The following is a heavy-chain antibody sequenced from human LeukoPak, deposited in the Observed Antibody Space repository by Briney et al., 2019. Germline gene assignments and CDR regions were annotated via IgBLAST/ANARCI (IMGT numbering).Heavy chain of an antibody. J-gene: IGHJ4*02. CDR2: INANTGNP. CDR1: GYTFTSYA. CDR3: ARAGMSGSYFDY. Sequence: ASVKVSCKASGYTFTSYAMNWVRQAPGQGLEWMGWINANTGNPTYAQGFTGRFVFSLDISVSTAYLQISSLKAEDTAVYYCARAGMSGSYFDYWGQGTLVTVSS. V-gene: IGHV7-4-1*02. D-gene: IGHD1-26*01.